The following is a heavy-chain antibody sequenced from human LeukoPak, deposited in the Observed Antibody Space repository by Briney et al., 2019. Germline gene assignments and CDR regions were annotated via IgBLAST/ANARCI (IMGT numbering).Heavy chain of an antibody. CDR3: ARSGYSGYDRIGSDYYYYMDV. CDR2: IIPIFGTA. Sequence: ASVKVSCKASGGTFSSYAISWVRQAPGQGLEWMGGIIPIFGTANYAQKFQGRVTITADKSTSTAYMELSSLRSEDTAVYYCARSGYSGYDRIGSDYYYYMDVWGKGTTVTISS. D-gene: IGHD5-12*01. CDR1: GGTFSSYA. J-gene: IGHJ6*03. V-gene: IGHV1-69*06.